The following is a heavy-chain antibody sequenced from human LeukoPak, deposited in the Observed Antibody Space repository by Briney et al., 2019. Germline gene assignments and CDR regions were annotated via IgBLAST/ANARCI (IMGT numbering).Heavy chain of an antibody. CDR3: ASRTSDRSGYYGMDV. Sequence: PSETLSLTCTVSGGSVSSGSYYWSWIRQPPGKGLEWIGFIYYSGSTNYNPSLKSRVTISVDTSKKQFSLKLNSVTAADTAVYFCASRTSDRSGYYGMDVWGQGTTLTVSS. CDR1: GGSVSSGSYY. V-gene: IGHV4-61*01. J-gene: IGHJ6*02. CDR2: IYYSGST. D-gene: IGHD3-22*01.